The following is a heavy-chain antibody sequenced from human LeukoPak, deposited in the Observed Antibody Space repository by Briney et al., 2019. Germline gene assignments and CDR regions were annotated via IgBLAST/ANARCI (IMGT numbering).Heavy chain of an antibody. CDR2: INPNSGGT. CDR3: ARLVAGQYYFDY. D-gene: IGHD6-19*01. CDR1: GYTFTGYY. J-gene: IGHJ4*02. V-gene: IGHV1-2*02. Sequence: ASVKVSCKASGYTFTGYYMHWVRQAPGQGLEWMGWINPNSGGTNCAQKFQGRVTMTRDTSISTAYMELSRLRSDDTAVYYCARLVAGQYYFDYWGQGTLVTVSS.